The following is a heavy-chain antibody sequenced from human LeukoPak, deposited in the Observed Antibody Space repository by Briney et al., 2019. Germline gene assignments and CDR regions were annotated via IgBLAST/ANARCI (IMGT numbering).Heavy chain of an antibody. CDR1: GFTFGDYA. D-gene: IGHD3-10*01. V-gene: IGHV3-9*01. CDR2: ISWNSGSI. Sequence: PGRSLRLSCAASGFTFGDYAMHWVRPNPGKGLEWVSGISWNSGSIGYADSVKGRFTISRDNAKNSLYLQMNSLRAEDTALYYCAKDKAPMITMVRGVTGGYFDYWGQGTLVTVSS. J-gene: IGHJ4*02. CDR3: AKDKAPMITMVRGVTGGYFDY.